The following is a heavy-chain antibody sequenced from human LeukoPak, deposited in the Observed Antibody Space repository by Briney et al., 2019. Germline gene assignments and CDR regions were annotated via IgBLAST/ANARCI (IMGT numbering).Heavy chain of an antibody. D-gene: IGHD6-19*01. CDR2: INPNSGGT. CDR3: ARRGRQWLVGPFDAFDI. Sequence: ASVKVSCKASGYTFTGYYMHWVRQAPGQGLEWMGWINPNSGGTNYAQKFQGRVTMTRDTSISTAYMELSRLRSDDTAVYYCARRGRQWLVGPFDAFDIWGQGTMVTVSS. V-gene: IGHV1-2*02. CDR1: GYTFTGYY. J-gene: IGHJ3*02.